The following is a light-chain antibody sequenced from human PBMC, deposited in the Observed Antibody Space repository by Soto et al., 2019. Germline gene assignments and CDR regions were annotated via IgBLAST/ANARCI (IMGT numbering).Light chain of an antibody. V-gene: IGKV1-33*01. Sequence: DIQMPQSPTSLSASLSDRVTIPCQASQDVSNYLNWYQQKLGKAPKLLIYDAANLEPGVPSRFSGSGSGTYFSFTISSLQPEDFATYYCQQYSNLITFGQGTRLEIK. CDR2: DAA. CDR3: QQYSNLIT. CDR1: QDVSNY. J-gene: IGKJ5*01.